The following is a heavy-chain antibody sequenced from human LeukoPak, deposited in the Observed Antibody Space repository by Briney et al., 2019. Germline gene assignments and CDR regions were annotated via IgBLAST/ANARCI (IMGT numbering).Heavy chain of an antibody. CDR3: ARDGDSVAPYYYYYYGMDV. Sequence: GASVKVSCKASGYTFTSYGISWVRQAPGQGLEWMGWISAYNGNTNYAQKLQGRVTMTTDTSTSTAYMELRSLRSDDTAVYYCARDGDSVAPYYYYYYGMDVWGQGTTVTVSS. D-gene: IGHD5/OR15-5a*01. CDR2: ISAYNGNT. V-gene: IGHV1-18*01. CDR1: GYTFTSYG. J-gene: IGHJ6*02.